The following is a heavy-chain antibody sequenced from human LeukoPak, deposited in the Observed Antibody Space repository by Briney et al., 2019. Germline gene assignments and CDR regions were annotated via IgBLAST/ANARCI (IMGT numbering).Heavy chain of an antibody. CDR1: GLNFDDSA. CDR3: AKESGKFDY. CDR2: ISADGGST. J-gene: IGHJ4*02. Sequence: GGALRLSCVASGLNFDDSAMHWVRPAPGKGRAWVSLISADGGSTFSADSVKGRFSISRDNSKNSLYLQMNSLRSEDTAMYYCAKESGKFDYWGQGTLVAVSS. V-gene: IGHV3-43*02.